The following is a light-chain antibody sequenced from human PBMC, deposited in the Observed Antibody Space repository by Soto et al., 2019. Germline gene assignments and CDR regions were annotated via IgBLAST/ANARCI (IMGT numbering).Light chain of an antibody. CDR2: DAS. V-gene: IGKV1-5*01. CDR1: QSISSW. Sequence: DIQMTQSPSTLSASVGDRVTITCRASQSISSWLAWYQQKPGKAPKLLIYDASSLESGVPSRFSGSGSGTEFPLTISSLQPDDFATYYCQQYNSYWTFGQGTQVDIK. CDR3: QQYNSYWT. J-gene: IGKJ1*01.